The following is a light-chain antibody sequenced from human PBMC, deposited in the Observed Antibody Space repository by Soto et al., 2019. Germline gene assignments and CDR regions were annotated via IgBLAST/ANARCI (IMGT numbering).Light chain of an antibody. V-gene: IGLV1-51*01. J-gene: IGLJ1*01. CDR3: ATWDSSLNAYV. CDR2: ENN. CDR1: SSNIGKNY. Sequence: QSVLTQPPSVSATPGQTVTISCSGSSSNIGKNYVSWYQQFPGTAPRLLIYENNKGPSGIPDRFSGSKSGTSATLGIAGLQTGDEADYYCATWDSSLNAYVFGIGTKVTVL.